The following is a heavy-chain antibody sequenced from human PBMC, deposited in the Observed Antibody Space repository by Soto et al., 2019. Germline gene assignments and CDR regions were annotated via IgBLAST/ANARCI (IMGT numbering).Heavy chain of an antibody. CDR3: ARDQGLFVHTGLVIDYYGMDV. CDR1: GGTFTSYA. J-gene: IGHJ6*02. Sequence: QVHLVQSGAEVRKPGSSVKVSCTTSGGTFTSYAVSWVRQVPGQGLQWMGGIIPGFDTTFYAQKFQGRVTVTADDSTTSAYMELRGLRTEDTAVYYSARDQGLFVHTGLVIDYYGMDVWGPGTTVTVSS. V-gene: IGHV1-69*01. CDR2: IIPGFDTT. D-gene: IGHD3-9*01.